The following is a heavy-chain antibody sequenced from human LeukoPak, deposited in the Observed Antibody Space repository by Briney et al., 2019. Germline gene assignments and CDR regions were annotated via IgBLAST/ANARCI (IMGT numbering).Heavy chain of an antibody. D-gene: IGHD5-12*01. CDR2: ISWNSGSI. CDR3: AGIASGYDVAFDI. V-gene: IGHV3-9*03. J-gene: IGHJ3*02. CDR1: GFTFDDYA. Sequence: GGSLRLSCAASGFTFDDYAMHWVRQAPGKGLERVSGISWNSGSIGYADSVKGRFTISRDNAKNSLYLQMNSLRAEDMALYYCAGIASGYDVAFDIWGQGTMVTVSS.